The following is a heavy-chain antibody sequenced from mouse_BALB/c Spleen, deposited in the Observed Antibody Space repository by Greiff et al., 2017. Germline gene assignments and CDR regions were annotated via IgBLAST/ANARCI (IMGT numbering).Heavy chain of an antibody. D-gene: IGHD1-1*01. V-gene: IGHV5-6*01. J-gene: IGHJ3*01. Sequence: EVKLMESGGDLVKPGGSLKLSCAASGFTFSSYGMSWVRQTPDKRLEWVATISSGGSYTYYPDSVKGRFTISRDNAKNTLYLQMSSLKSEDTAMYYCARQRDYYGSSFFAYWGQGTLVTVSA. CDR1: GFTFSSYG. CDR2: ISSGGSYT. CDR3: ARQRDYYGSSFFAY.